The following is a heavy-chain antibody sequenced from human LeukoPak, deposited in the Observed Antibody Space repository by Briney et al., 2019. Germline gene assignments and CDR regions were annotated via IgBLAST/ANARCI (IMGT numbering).Heavy chain of an antibody. J-gene: IGHJ3*02. CDR2: IYYRSKWYN. CDR1: GDSVSSNSAA. Sequence: SQTLSLTCAISGDSVSSNSAAWSWIRQSPSRGLEWLGRIYYRSKWYNDYAVSVESRITIYPDTSKNQFSLQLNSVTPEDAAVYYCAREPVSVPFDIWGQGTMVTVSS. CDR3: AREPVSVPFDI. V-gene: IGHV6-1*01. D-gene: IGHD3-16*01.